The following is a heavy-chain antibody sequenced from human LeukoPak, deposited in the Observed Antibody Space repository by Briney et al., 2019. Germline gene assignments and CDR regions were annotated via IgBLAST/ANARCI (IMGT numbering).Heavy chain of an antibody. Sequence: SETLSLTCTVSGGSISSYYWSWIRQPPGKGLEWIGYIYYSGSTNYNPSLKSRVTISVDTSKNQFSLKLSSVTAADTAVYYCARDGYGDYVLYYYYYMDVWGKGTTVTVSS. D-gene: IGHD4-17*01. J-gene: IGHJ6*03. CDR3: ARDGYGDYVLYYYYYMDV. CDR1: GGSISSYY. CDR2: IYYSGST. V-gene: IGHV4-59*12.